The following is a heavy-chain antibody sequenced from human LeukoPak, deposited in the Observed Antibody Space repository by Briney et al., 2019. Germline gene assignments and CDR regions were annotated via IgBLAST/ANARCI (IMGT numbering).Heavy chain of an antibody. CDR3: AKDQRYYDSSGYYYRDHFDY. CDR2: ISGSGGST. J-gene: IGHJ4*02. CDR1: GFTFSSYA. Sequence: GGSLRLSCAASGFTFSSYAMSWVRQAPGKGLEWVSAISGSGGSTYYADSVKGRFTISRDNSENTLYLQMNSLRAEDTAVYYCAKDQRYYDSSGYYYRDHFDYWGQGTLVTVSS. D-gene: IGHD3-22*01. V-gene: IGHV3-23*01.